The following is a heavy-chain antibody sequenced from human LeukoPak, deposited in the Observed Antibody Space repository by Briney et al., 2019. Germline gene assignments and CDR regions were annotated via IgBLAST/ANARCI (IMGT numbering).Heavy chain of an antibody. CDR2: ISYDGSNK. V-gene: IGHV3-30*18. CDR3: AKDGGSSGWYED. J-gene: IGHJ4*02. D-gene: IGHD6-19*01. Sequence: GRSLRLSCAASGFTFSSYGMHWVRQAPCKGLEWVAVISYDGSNKYYADSVKGRFTISRDNSKNTLYLQMNSLRAEDTAVYYCAKDGGSSGWYEDWGQGTLVTVSS. CDR1: GFTFSSYG.